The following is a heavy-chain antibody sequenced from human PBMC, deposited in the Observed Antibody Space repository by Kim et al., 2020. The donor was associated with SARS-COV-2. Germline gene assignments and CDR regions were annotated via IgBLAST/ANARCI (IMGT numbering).Heavy chain of an antibody. CDR1: GYTFTGYY. D-gene: IGHD4-4*01. J-gene: IGHJ4*02. CDR3: ARDRQPSYSNYVIHYFDY. CDR2: INPNSGGT. V-gene: IGHV1-2*06. Sequence: ASVKVSCKASGYTFTGYYMHWVRQAPGQGLEWMGRINPNSGGTNYAQKFQGRVTMTRDTSISTAYMELSRLRSDDTAVYYCARDRQPSYSNYVIHYFDYWGQGTLVTVSS.